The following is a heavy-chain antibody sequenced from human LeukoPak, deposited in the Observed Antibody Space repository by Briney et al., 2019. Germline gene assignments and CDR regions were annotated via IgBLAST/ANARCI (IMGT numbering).Heavy chain of an antibody. CDR3: ARRVAAGGTCTGY. J-gene: IGHJ4*02. D-gene: IGHD6-13*01. CDR1: EYSFTSYD. Sequence: ASVKVSCKASEYSFTSYDINWVRQATGQGLEWMGWMNPNSGNTGSAQKFQGRVTMTRNTSISTAYMELSNLRSEDTAVYYCARRVAAGGTCTGYWGQGTLVTVSS. CDR2: MNPNSGNT. V-gene: IGHV1-8*01.